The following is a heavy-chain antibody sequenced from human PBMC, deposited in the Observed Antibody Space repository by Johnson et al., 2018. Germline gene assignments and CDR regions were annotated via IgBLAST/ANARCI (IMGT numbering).Heavy chain of an antibody. CDR3: AKDGAAAGSYYFYYMDV. V-gene: IGHV3-9*01. J-gene: IGHJ6*03. Sequence: EVQLVESGGGLVQPGRSLRLSCAASRFTFDDYAMHWVRQAPGKGLEWVSGISWNSGSVGYADSVKGRFTISRDNAKNSLYLQMNSLRAEDTALYYCAKDGAAAGSYYFYYMDVWGKGTTVTVSS. CDR2: ISWNSGSV. D-gene: IGHD6-13*01. CDR1: RFTFDDYA.